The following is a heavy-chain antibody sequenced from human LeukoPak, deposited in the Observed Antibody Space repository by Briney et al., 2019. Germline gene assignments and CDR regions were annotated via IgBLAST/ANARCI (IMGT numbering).Heavy chain of an antibody. Sequence: GGSLRLTCTASGFTFDDYAMHWVRQAPGKGLEWVSRIGGDAVTTFYADSVKGRFTISRDNGRNSLYLQMNSLTTEDTAFYYCAKDDGTTAFWYFDLWGRGTLVTVSS. J-gene: IGHJ2*01. CDR3: AKDDGTTAFWYFDL. CDR1: GFTFDDYA. D-gene: IGHD1-7*01. V-gene: IGHV3-43*02. CDR2: IGGDAVTT.